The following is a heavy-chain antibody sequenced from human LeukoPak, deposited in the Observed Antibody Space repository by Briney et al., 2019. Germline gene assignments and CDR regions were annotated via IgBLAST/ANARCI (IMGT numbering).Heavy chain of an antibody. CDR2: IWYDGSYK. D-gene: IGHD3-22*01. J-gene: IGHJ4*02. V-gene: IGHV3-33*01. Sequence: PGRSLRLSCAASGFTFSSYGMHWVRQAPGKGLEWVAVIWYDGSYKYYADSVKGRFTISRDNSKNTLYLQMNSLRAEDTAVYYSARDPTAYYDSSGYYLNTIDYWGQGTLVTVSS. CDR3: ARDPTAYYDSSGYYLNTIDY. CDR1: GFTFSSYG.